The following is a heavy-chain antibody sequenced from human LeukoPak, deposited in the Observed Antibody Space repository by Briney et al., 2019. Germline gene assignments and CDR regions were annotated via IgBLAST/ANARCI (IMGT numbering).Heavy chain of an antibody. CDR1: GFTFSAYC. Sequence: GGSLRLSCVASGFTFSAYCMHWVRHGPEKGLEWVSRICPDGSVVNHADSVKGRFTTSIDNAKNTVFLQMNSLRVYDTAVYYCVRDLREADHWGLGTLVTVSS. CDR3: VRDLREADH. J-gene: IGHJ4*02. CDR2: ICPDGSVV. D-gene: IGHD3-10*01. V-gene: IGHV3-74*01.